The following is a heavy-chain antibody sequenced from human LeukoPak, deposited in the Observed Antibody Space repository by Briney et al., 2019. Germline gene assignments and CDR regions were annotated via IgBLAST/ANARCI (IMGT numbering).Heavy chain of an antibody. J-gene: IGHJ4*02. CDR1: GGSISSGGYS. D-gene: IGHD5-24*01. CDR2: IYHSGST. CDR3: ARGGWLQFRTYFDY. V-gene: IGHV4-30-2*01. Sequence: PSETLSLTCAVSGGSISSGGYSWSWIRQPPGKGLEWIGYIYHSGSTYYNPSLKSRVTISVDTSKNQFSLKLSSVTAADTAAYYCARGGWLQFRTYFDYWGQGTLVTVSS.